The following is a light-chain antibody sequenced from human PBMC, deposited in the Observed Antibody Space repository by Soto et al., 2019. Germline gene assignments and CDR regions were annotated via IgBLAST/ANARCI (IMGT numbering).Light chain of an antibody. Sequence: IVLTQSPATLSLSPGERATLSCRASQSVGSIYLAWYQQKPGQAPRLLIYGASNRATGIPDRFSGSGSGTDFTLTISRLEPEDFAVYYCQQYDSLPRTFGQGTKVDI. CDR2: GAS. V-gene: IGKV3-20*01. J-gene: IGKJ1*01. CDR1: QSVGSIY. CDR3: QQYDSLPRT.